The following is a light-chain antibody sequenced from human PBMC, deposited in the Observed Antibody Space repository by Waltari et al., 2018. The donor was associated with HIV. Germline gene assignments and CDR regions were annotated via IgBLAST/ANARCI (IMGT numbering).Light chain of an antibody. V-gene: IGKV3-15*01. J-gene: IGKJ4*01. CDR1: QNVIKH. Sequence: EIVLTQSRASLSVSPGERATLFCRSSQNVIKHLAWYQQKPCQGSRLLSYGPSTKATGIPARFSGSGAGTDFTLTISSLQSEDFAVYFGQQYKNWPLTFGGGTKVEI. CDR2: GPS. CDR3: QQYKNWPLT.